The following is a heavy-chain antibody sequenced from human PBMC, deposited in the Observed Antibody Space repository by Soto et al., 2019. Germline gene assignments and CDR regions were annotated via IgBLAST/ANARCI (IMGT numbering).Heavy chain of an antibody. CDR2: IKSKTDGGTT. Sequence: LRLSCAASGFTFSNAWLSWVRQAPGKGLEWVGRIKSKTDGGTTDYAAPVKGRFTISRDDSKNTLYLQMNSLKTEDTAVYYCTSERFLEWFFVYYYGMDVWGQGTTVTVSS. V-gene: IGHV3-15*01. D-gene: IGHD3-3*01. CDR1: GFTFSNAW. CDR3: TSERFLEWFFVYYYGMDV. J-gene: IGHJ6*02.